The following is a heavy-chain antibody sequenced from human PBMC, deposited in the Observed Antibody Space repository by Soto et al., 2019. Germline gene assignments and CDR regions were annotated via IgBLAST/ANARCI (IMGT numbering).Heavy chain of an antibody. CDR3: ARLGQFDY. V-gene: IGHV3-23*01. CDR1: GFTFSTYA. J-gene: IGHJ4*02. Sequence: EVQLLESGGGLVQPGGSLRLSCAASGFTFSTYAMNWVRQAPGKGLEWVSTIGGSGGSTQYADSVKGRFTISRDNSKNTLDLKMNSLRAEDTAGYYCARLGQFDYWGQGTLVTVSS. CDR2: IGGSGGST.